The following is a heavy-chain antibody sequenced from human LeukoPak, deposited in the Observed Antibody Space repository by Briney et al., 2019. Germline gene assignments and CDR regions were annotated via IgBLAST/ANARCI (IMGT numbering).Heavy chain of an antibody. CDR2: IYPGDSDT. Sequence: GESLKISCKGSGYSFTSYWIGWVRQMPGKGLEWMGIIYPGDSDTRYSPSFQGQVTISADKSISTAYLQWSSLKASDTAMYYCARQDCGGDCYYSFGDHYFDYWGQGTLVTVSS. CDR1: GYSFTSYW. V-gene: IGHV5-51*01. D-gene: IGHD2-21*02. J-gene: IGHJ4*02. CDR3: ARQDCGGDCYYSFGDHYFDY.